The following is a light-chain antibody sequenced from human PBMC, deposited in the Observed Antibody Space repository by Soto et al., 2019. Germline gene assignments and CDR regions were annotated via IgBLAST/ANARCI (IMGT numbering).Light chain of an antibody. CDR2: GAS. V-gene: IGKV3-20*01. Sequence: EIVMTQSPATLSVSPGERATLSCRASQSVNSNLAWYQQKPGQAPRLLIYGASSRAAGIPDRFSGSGSGTDFTLTISRLEPEDFAVYYCQQYGSSALTFGGGTKVDIK. J-gene: IGKJ4*01. CDR3: QQYGSSALT. CDR1: QSVNSN.